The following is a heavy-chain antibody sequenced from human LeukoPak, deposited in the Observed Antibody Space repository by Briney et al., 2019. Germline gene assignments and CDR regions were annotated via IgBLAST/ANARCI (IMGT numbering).Heavy chain of an antibody. CDR1: GFTFSTYS. J-gene: IGHJ4*02. D-gene: IGHD3/OR15-3a*01. CDR3: ARGTSGY. V-gene: IGHV3-48*01. Sequence: PGGSLRLSCAASGFTFSTYSMNWVRQAPGRGLEWISYISSNSITIDYADSVKGRFTISRDNAKNSLDLQMNSLRAEDTAVYYCARGTSGYWGQGTLVTVSS. CDR2: ISSNSITI.